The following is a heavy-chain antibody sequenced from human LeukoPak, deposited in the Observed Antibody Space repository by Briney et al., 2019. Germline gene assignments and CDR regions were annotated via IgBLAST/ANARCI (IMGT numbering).Heavy chain of an antibody. D-gene: IGHD3-9*01. CDR2: ISSSSSYI. CDR1: GFTFSSYS. J-gene: IGHJ4*02. CDR3: ARERGKSYYDILTRSEGPFDY. Sequence: GGSLRLSCAASGFTFSSYSMNWVRQPPGKGLELVSSISSSSSYIYYADSVKGRFTISRDNAKNSLYLQMNSLRAEDTAVYYCARERGKSYYDILTRSEGPFDYWGQGTLVTVSS. V-gene: IGHV3-21*01.